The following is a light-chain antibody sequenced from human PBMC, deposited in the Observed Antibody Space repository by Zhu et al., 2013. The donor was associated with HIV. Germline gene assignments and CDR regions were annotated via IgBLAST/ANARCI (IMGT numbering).Light chain of an antibody. CDR2: DAS. Sequence: EIVLTQSPGTLSLSPGERATLSCRASQSVSSSYLAWYQQKPGQAPRLVIYDASRRATGIAARISGSGSGTEFTLTISSLQSEDFAIYYCQQYNNWPPTFGGGTEVEDQT. CDR3: QQYNNWPPT. CDR1: QSVSSSY. V-gene: IGKV3-15*01. J-gene: IGKJ4*01.